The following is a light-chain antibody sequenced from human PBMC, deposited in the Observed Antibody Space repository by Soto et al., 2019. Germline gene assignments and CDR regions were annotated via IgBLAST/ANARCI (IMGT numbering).Light chain of an antibody. CDR2: SAS. V-gene: IGKV1-12*01. CDR1: QGINSR. J-gene: IGKJ4*01. Sequence: IEMTQSPSSVSASVGDRITITCRASQGINSRLAWYQQKPGKAPNLLIYSASTLQSGVPYRFSGSGSGTDFTLTISSLQPEDFATYYCQQANIIPTIFGGGTKVDIK. CDR3: QQANIIPTI.